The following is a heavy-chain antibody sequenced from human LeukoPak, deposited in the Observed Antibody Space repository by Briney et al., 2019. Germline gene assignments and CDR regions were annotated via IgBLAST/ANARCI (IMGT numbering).Heavy chain of an antibody. CDR1: GFTFSSYE. CDR3: ARDYSSGWDEEGYYFDS. J-gene: IGHJ4*02. V-gene: IGHV3-48*03. CDR2: ISSSGSTI. D-gene: IGHD6-19*01. Sequence: PGGSLRLSCAASGFTFSSYEMNWVRQAPGKGLEWVSYISSSGSTIYYADSVKGRFTISRDNAKNSLYLQMNSLRAEDTAVYYCARDYSSGWDEEGYYFDSWGQGSLVTVSS.